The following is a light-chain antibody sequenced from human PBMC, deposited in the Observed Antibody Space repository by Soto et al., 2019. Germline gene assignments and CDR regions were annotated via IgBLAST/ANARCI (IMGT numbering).Light chain of an antibody. Sequence: EIVLTQSPATLSLSPGEIATLSCRASQSVSSYLAWYQQKPGQAPRLLIYGASTRATGIPARFSGSGSGTEFTLTISSLQSEDFAVYYCQQYNNWPPVTFGQGTKVDIK. J-gene: IGKJ1*01. V-gene: IGKV3-15*01. CDR1: QSVSSY. CDR2: GAS. CDR3: QQYNNWPPVT.